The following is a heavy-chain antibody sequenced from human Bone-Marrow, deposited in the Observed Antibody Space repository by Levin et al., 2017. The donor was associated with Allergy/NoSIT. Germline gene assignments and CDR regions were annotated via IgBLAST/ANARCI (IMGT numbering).Heavy chain of an antibody. Sequence: GASVKVSCKASGYRFTNYGISWVRQAPGQGLEWMGWISGYDDDTNYAQKFRDRVTMTRDTSTSTAYMEVWSLTSDDTAVYYCARDYSRDKRDLFDPWGQGTRVTVSS. CDR1: GYRFTNYG. D-gene: IGHD2-15*01. J-gene: IGHJ5*02. V-gene: IGHV1-18*01. CDR3: ARDYSRDKRDLFDP. CDR2: ISGYDDDT.